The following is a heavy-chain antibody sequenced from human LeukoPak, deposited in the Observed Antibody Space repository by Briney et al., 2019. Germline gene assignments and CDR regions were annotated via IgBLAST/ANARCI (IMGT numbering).Heavy chain of an antibody. V-gene: IGHV4-59*01. J-gene: IGHJ4*02. D-gene: IGHD2-2*01. Sequence: SETLSLTCTVSGGSISSYYWSWIRQPPGKGLEWIGYIYYSGSTNYNPSLKSRVTISVDTSKNQFSLKLSSVTAADTAVYYCARRGYCSSISCYSFDYWGQGTLVTVSS. CDR1: GGSISSYY. CDR2: IYYSGST. CDR3: ARRGYCSSISCYSFDY.